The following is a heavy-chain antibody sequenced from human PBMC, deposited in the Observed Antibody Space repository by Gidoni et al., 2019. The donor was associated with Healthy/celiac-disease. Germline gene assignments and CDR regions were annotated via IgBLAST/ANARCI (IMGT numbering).Heavy chain of an antibody. V-gene: IGHV3-49*03. Sequence: EVQLVESGGGLVQPGRSLRLSCTASGFTFGDYAMSWFRQAPGKGLEWVGFLRSKAYGGKTEYAASVKGRFTISRDDSKSIAYLQMNSLKTEDTAVYYCTRDLGYCSSTSCYYYYGMDVWGQGTTVTVSS. CDR2: LRSKAYGGKT. CDR3: TRDLGYCSSTSCYYYYGMDV. CDR1: GFTFGDYA. D-gene: IGHD2-2*01. J-gene: IGHJ6*02.